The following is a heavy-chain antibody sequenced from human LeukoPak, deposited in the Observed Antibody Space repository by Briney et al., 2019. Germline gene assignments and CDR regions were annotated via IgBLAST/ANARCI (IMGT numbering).Heavy chain of an antibody. CDR2: ISGSGGST. J-gene: IGHJ3*02. Sequence: SGGSLRLSCAASGFPFSTYAMNWVRQTPGKGLEWVSAISGSGGSTYYADSVKGRFTISRDNSKNTLYLQMNSLRAEDTAVYYCARIGAPYSSGWYSAFDIWGQGTMVTVSS. V-gene: IGHV3-23*01. CDR1: GFPFSTYA. CDR3: ARIGAPYSSGWYSAFDI. D-gene: IGHD6-19*01.